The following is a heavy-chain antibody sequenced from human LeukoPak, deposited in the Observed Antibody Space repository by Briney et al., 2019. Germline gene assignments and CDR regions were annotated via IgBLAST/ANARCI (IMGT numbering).Heavy chain of an antibody. D-gene: IGHD6-19*01. CDR3: ARDPRIAVAGKYFDY. J-gene: IGHJ4*02. CDR1: GYTFTGYY. V-gene: IGHV1-2*06. Sequence: ASVKVSCKASGYTFTGYYMHWVRQAPGQGLEWMGRINPNSGGTNYAQKFQGRVTMTRDTSISTAYIELSRLRPDDTAVYYCARDPRIAVAGKYFDYWGQGTLVTVSS. CDR2: INPNSGGT.